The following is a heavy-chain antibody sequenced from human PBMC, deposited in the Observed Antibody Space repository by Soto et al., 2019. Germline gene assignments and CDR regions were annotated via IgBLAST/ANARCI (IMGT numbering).Heavy chain of an antibody. D-gene: IGHD5-18*01. J-gene: IGHJ4*02. V-gene: IGHV3-13*01. CDR3: ARSPPGDTPMASPYFDS. CDR1: GFTFSSYD. Sequence: EVHLVESGGGLVQPGGSLRLSCAASGFTFSSYDMHWVRQATGKSLEWVSAIGTAGDTYYPGSVKGRFTISRENAKNSLYLQMNSLRAGDTAVYYCARSPPGDTPMASPYFDSWGQGTLVTVSS. CDR2: IGTAGDT.